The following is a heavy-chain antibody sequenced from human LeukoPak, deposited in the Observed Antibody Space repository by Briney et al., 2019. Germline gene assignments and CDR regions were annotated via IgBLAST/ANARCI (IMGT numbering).Heavy chain of an antibody. CDR3: ARAKGIAVADL. D-gene: IGHD6-19*01. J-gene: IGHJ4*02. CDR1: GFTFSNFQ. V-gene: IGHV3-21*01. CDR2: ISGSSSYI. Sequence: GRSLRLSCAASGFTFSNFQMHWVRQAPGKGLEWVSSISGSSSYIYYVDSVQGRFTISRDNAKNSLYLQLNSLRAEDTALYYCARAKGIAVADLWGQGTLVTVSS.